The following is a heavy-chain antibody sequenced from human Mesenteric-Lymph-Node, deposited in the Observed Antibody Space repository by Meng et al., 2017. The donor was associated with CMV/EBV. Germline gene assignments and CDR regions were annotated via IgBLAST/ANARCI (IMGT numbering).Heavy chain of an antibody. CDR1: GWSFSDYC. D-gene: IGHD5/OR15-5a*01. J-gene: IGHJ4*02. V-gene: IGHV4-34*01. CDR2: INDSGAT. Sequence: LTCAVYGWSFSDYCFNWVRQPPGKGLEWVGAINDSGATNDNPSLHRRVTISVDKSKNQFSLILTSVTPADTAVYYCAASTLRAPFEFWGQGSLVTVSS. CDR3: AASTLRAPFEF.